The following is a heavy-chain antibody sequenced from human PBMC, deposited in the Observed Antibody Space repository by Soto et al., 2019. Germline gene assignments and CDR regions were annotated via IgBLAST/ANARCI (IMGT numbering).Heavy chain of an antibody. CDR1: GYSFTSYW. J-gene: IGHJ6*02. Sequence: GESLKISCKGSGYSFTSYWIGWVRQMPGKGLEWMGIITPSDSDTRYSPSFQGQVTISADKSICTAYLQWNALKASDTATYYCARHEGGYYYDSINYYYYYGMDVWGQGTTVTVSS. CDR3: ARHEGGYYYDSINYYYYYGMDV. D-gene: IGHD3-22*01. V-gene: IGHV5-51*01. CDR2: ITPSDSDT.